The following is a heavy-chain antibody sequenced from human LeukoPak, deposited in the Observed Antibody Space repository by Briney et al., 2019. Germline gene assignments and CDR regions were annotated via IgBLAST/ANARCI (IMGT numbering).Heavy chain of an antibody. J-gene: IGHJ4*02. D-gene: IGHD6-19*01. CDR3: AKTTISYSSGPLDY. Sequence: PGGSLRLSCAASGFTFSSYAMSWVRQAPGKGLEWVSAISGSGGSTYYADSVKGRFTISRDNSKNTLYLQMNSLRAEDTAVYYCAKTTISYSSGPLDYWGQGTLVTVSS. CDR1: GFTFSSYA. CDR2: ISGSGGST. V-gene: IGHV3-23*01.